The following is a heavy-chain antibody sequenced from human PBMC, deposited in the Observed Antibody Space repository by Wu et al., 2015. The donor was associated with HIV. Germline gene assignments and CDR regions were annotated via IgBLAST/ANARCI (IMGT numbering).Heavy chain of an antibody. CDR3: ARGSYYDSSGYSPLGYFDY. CDR1: GGTFSSYA. D-gene: IGHD3-22*01. J-gene: IGHJ4*02. V-gene: IGHV1-69*12. CDR2: IIPIFGTA. Sequence: QVQLVQSGAEVKKPGSSVKVSCKASGGTFSSYAISWVRQAPGQGLEWMGGIIPIFGTANYAQKFQGRVTITADESTSTAYMELSSLRSEDTAVYYCARGSYYDSSGYSPLGYFDYWGQGTLVTVSS.